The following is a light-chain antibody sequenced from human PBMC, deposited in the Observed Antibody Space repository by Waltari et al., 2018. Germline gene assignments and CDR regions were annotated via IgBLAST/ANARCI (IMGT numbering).Light chain of an antibody. Sequence: QSVLTQPPSATGPPGQRVTITCSGSDSNVESNSVHWYQQLPGMAPKLLIYRDHQRPSGVPDRFSGSKSGISASLAINALQSDDEGHYFCAVWDDNLSGVVFGGGTMVTVL. CDR1: DSNVESNS. V-gene: IGLV1-44*01. CDR3: AVWDDNLSGVV. CDR2: RDH. J-gene: IGLJ2*01.